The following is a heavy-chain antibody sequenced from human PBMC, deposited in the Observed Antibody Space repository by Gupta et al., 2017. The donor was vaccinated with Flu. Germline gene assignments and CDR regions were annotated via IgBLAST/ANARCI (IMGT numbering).Heavy chain of an antibody. CDR3: AKVRLRGLEWLPFDY. V-gene: IGHV3-30*18. CDR1: TFSSYG. Sequence: TFSSYGMHWVRQAPGKGLEWVAVISYDGSNKYYADSVKCRFTISRDNSKNTLYLQMNSLRAEDTAVYYCAKVRLRGLEWLPFDYWCQGTMVTVSS. J-gene: IGHJ4*02. CDR2: ISYDGSNK. D-gene: IGHD3-3*01.